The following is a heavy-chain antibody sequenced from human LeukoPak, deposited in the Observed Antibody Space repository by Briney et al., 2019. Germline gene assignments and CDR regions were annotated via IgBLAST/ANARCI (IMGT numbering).Heavy chain of an antibody. CDR3: AREWRGYYDSSGYLDY. CDR2: ISYDGSNK. V-gene: IGHV3-30*03. CDR1: GFTFSSYG. J-gene: IGHJ4*02. D-gene: IGHD3-22*01. Sequence: PGGSLRLSCAASGFTFSSYGMHWVRQAPGKGLEWVAVISYDGSNKYYADSVKGRFTISRDNSKNTLYLQMNSLRAEDTAVYYCAREWRGYYDSSGYLDYWGQGTLVTVSS.